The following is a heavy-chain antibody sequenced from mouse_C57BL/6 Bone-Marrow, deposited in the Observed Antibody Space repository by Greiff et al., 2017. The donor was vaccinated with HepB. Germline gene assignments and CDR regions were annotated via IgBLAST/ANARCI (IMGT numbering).Heavy chain of an antibody. CDR1: GFTFSDYY. V-gene: IGHV5-16*01. CDR3: ARGVPPYFDV. J-gene: IGHJ1*03. CDR2: INYDGSST. Sequence: EVKLMESEGGLVQPGSSMKLSCTASGFTFSDYYMAWVRQVPEKVLEWVANINYDGSSTYYLDSLKSRFIISRDNAKNMLYLQMSSLKSEDTATYYCARGVPPYFDVWGTGTTVTVSS. D-gene: IGHD5-1*01.